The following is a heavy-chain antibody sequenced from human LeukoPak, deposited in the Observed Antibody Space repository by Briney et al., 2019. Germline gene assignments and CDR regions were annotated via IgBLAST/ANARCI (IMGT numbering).Heavy chain of an antibody. V-gene: IGHV3-74*01. CDR1: GFTFSSYW. CDR2: INSDGSST. J-gene: IGHJ4*02. Sequence: PGGSLRLSCAASGFTFSSYWMHWVRQAPGKGLVWVSRINSDGSSTSYADSVKSRFTISRDNAKNTLYLQMNSLRAEDTAVYYCARDGYDSSVYLLDSWGQGTLVTVSS. CDR3: ARDGYDSSVYLLDS. D-gene: IGHD3-22*01.